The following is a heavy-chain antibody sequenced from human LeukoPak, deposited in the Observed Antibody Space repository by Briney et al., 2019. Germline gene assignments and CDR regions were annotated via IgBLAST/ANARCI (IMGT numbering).Heavy chain of an antibody. V-gene: IGHV4-39*07. CDR2: IYYSGST. D-gene: IGHD5-24*01. CDR3: ARGGLEGDGYTEGAFDI. J-gene: IGHJ3*02. Sequence: PSETLSLTCTVSGGSISSSSYYWGWIRQPPGKGLEWIGSIYYSGSTYYNPSLKSRVTISVDTSNNQFSLKLSSVTAADTAVYYCARGGLEGDGYTEGAFDIWGQGTMVTVSS. CDR1: GGSISSSSYY.